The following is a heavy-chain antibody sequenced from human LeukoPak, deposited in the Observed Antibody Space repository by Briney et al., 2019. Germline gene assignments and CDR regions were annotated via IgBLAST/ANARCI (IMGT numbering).Heavy chain of an antibody. CDR2: VYYDGST. CDR3: SRVVIIDAFDI. CDR1: GGSISSSSYY. J-gene: IGHJ3*02. D-gene: IGHD3-22*01. Sequence: SETLSLTCTVSGGSISSSSYYWGWIRQPPGKGLEWIGEVYYDGSTNYNPSLKSRVIILVDKSRNQFSLKLSSVTAADTAVYYCSRVVIIDAFDIWGQGTMVTVSS. V-gene: IGHV4-39*07.